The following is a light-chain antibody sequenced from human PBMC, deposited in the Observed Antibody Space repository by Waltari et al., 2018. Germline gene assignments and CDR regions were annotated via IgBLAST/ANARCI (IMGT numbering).Light chain of an antibody. CDR3: SSYTSIPVL. CDR2: DVT. Sequence: QSAQTQPASVSGSPGQSITISCTGTSNDVGDYNYVSWYQHYPGKAPKLMIYDVTYRPSVVSSRVSGSKSGNTASLTNSGLQAEVEADYYCSSYTSIPVLFGAGTKLTVL. CDR1: SNDVGDYNY. J-gene: IGLJ2*01. V-gene: IGLV2-14*03.